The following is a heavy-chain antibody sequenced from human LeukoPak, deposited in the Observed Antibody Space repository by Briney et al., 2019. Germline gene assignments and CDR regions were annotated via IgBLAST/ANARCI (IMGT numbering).Heavy chain of an antibody. Sequence: ASVKVSCKASGYTFTGYYMHWVRQAPGQGLEWMGWINPNSGGTNYAQKFQGRVTMTRDTSISTAYMELSRLRSDDTAVYYCARDFIVVVVAATPWLDPWGQGTLVTVSS. J-gene: IGHJ5*02. D-gene: IGHD2-15*01. CDR3: ARDFIVVVVAATPWLDP. V-gene: IGHV1-2*02. CDR2: INPNSGGT. CDR1: GYTFTGYY.